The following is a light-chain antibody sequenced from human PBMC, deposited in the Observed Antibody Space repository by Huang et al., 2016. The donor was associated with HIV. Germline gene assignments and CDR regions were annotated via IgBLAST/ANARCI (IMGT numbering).Light chain of an antibody. V-gene: IGKV3-11*01. Sequence: EIVLTQSPATLSLSPGERATLSCRASQSVSIYLDWYQQKPGQPPRLLIYDASNRATGTPARFTGSGSGTDFTLTISSLEPEDFAVYYCQQRSNWPFSFGGGTKVEIK. CDR2: DAS. CDR1: QSVSIY. CDR3: QQRSNWPFS. J-gene: IGKJ4*01.